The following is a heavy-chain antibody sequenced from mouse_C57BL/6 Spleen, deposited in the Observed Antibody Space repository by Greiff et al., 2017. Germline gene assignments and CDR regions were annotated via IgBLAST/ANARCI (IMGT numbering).Heavy chain of an antibody. J-gene: IGHJ4*01. CDR3: ARDYDDYAMDY. CDR1: GFTFSSYG. Sequence: EVQLVESGGDLVKPGGSLKLSCAASGFTFSSYGMSWVRQTPDKRLEWVATISSGGSYTYYPDSVKGRFTISRDNAKNTLYLQMSSLKSEDTAMYYCARDYDDYAMDYWGQGTSVTVSS. CDR2: ISSGGSYT. V-gene: IGHV5-6*01. D-gene: IGHD2-4*01.